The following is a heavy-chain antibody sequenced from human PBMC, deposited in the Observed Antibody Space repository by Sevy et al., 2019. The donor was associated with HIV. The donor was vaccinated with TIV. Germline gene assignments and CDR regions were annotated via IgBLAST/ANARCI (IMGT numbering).Heavy chain of an antibody. CDR2: INPNSAGT. V-gene: IGHV1-2*02. D-gene: IGHD3-22*01. J-gene: IGHJ3*02. Sequence: ASVKVSCKASGYTFTGYYMHWVRQAPGQGLEWMGWINPNSAGTNYPQKFQGRVTMTRDTSSSTAYMELSRLRSDDTAVYYCARVNSYDEGRAFDIWGQRTMVTVSS. CDR3: ARVNSYDEGRAFDI. CDR1: GYTFTGYY.